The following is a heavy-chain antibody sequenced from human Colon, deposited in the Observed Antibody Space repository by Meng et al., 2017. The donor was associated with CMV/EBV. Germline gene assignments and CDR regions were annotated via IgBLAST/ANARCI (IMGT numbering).Heavy chain of an antibody. Sequence: GGSLRLSCVGSGFTFSSYEMNWVRQAPGKGLEWVASISSGGHTINYADSVKGRFTISRDNAKNSLYLQMNSLRAEDTAVYYCARDPSFITISGDLIYGLDVWGQGTTVTVSS. J-gene: IGHJ6*02. D-gene: IGHD3-3*01. CDR3: ARDPSFITISGDLIYGLDV. CDR2: ISSGGHTI. V-gene: IGHV3-48*03. CDR1: GFTFSSYE.